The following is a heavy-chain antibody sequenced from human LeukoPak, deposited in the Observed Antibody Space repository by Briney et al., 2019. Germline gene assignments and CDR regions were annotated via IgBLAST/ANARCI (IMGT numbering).Heavy chain of an antibody. J-gene: IGHJ4*02. CDR3: ARVPSIWFGETWYYFDY. CDR2: IYYSGST. D-gene: IGHD3-10*01. V-gene: IGHV4-59*01. CDR1: SGSISSYY. Sequence: SETLSLTCTVSSGSISSYYWSWIRQPPGKGLKWIGYIYYSGSTNYNPSLKSRVTISVDTSKNQFSLKLSSVTAADTAVYYCARVPSIWFGETWYYFDYWGQGTLVTVSS.